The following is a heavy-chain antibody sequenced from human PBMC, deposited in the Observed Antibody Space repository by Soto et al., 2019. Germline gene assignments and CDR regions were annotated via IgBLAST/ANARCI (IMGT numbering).Heavy chain of an antibody. Sequence: AASVKVSCKASGYTFTSYGISWVRQAPGQGLEWMGWISAYNGNTNYAQKLQGRVTMTTDTSTSTAYMELRSLRSDDTAVYYCARVQGDYVWGSYNYYYYGMDVWGQGTTVTVYS. V-gene: IGHV1-18*04. CDR1: GYTFTSYG. J-gene: IGHJ6*02. D-gene: IGHD3-16*01. CDR2: ISAYNGNT. CDR3: ARVQGDYVWGSYNYYYYGMDV.